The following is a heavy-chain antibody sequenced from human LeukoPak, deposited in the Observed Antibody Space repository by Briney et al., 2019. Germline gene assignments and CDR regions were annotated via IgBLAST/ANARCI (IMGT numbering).Heavy chain of an antibody. J-gene: IGHJ6*02. Sequence: ASVKVSCKASGYTFTSYDINWVRQATGQGLEWMGWMNPNSGNTGYAQKFQGRVTMTRNTSISTAYMELSSLRSEDTAVYYCAREGVAYSRVYYYGMDVWGQGTTVTVSS. CDR2: MNPNSGNT. CDR3: AREGVAYSRVYYYGMDV. D-gene: IGHD6-13*01. CDR1: GYTFTSYD. V-gene: IGHV1-8*01.